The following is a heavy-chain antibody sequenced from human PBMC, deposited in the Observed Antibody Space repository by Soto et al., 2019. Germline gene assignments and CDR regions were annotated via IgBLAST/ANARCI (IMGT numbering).Heavy chain of an antibody. CDR3: ARVGVTTSSYYFDY. Sequence: PSETLSLTCTVSGGSISSGGYYWSWIRQHPGKGLEWIGYIYYSGSTHYNPSLKSRVTISADTSKNQFSLKLSSVTAADTAVYYCARVGVTTSSYYFDYWGQGTLVTVSS. D-gene: IGHD4-17*01. J-gene: IGHJ4*02. V-gene: IGHV4-31*03. CDR2: IYYSGST. CDR1: GGSISSGGYY.